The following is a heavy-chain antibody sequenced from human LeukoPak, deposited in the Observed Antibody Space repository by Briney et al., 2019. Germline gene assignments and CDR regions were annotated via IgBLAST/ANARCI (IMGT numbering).Heavy chain of an antibody. J-gene: IGHJ4*02. V-gene: IGHV3-30*18. CDR1: GFSFSTYA. D-gene: IGHD6-13*01. CDR2: ISSDGRKT. Sequence: GGSLRLSCAASGFSFSTYAMQWVRQAPGKGLDWVAVISSDGRKTQYAESVKGRFTISRDNSKNTLYLQMNSLRSEDTAVYYCAKDDGPYSRTWFSVGLVDCWGQGTLVTVSS. CDR3: AKDDGPYSRTWFSVGLVDC.